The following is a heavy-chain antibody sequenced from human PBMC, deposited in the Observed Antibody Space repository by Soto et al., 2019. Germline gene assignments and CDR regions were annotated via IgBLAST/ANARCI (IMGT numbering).Heavy chain of an antibody. CDR3: ARGDYGQYDAYNWFDP. V-gene: IGHV4-34*02. CDR2: VCPGGRT. Sequence: QVRLQQWGAGLVRTSETLSLTCAVSGVSLNNYCWTWIRQPPGKGLAWIGEVCPGGRTNYSPTPKRDVRIAAEGSKNQFHLRLTSVTGADTTVYYCARGDYGQYDAYNWFDPWGQGTLVIVAS. D-gene: IGHD3-10*01. CDR1: GVSLNNYC. J-gene: IGHJ5*02.